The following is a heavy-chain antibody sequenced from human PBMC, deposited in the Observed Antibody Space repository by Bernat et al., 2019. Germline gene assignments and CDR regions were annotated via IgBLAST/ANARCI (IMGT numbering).Heavy chain of an antibody. V-gene: IGHV1-3*01. Sequence: QVQLVQSGAEVKKPGASVKLSCKASGYIFSSYAIHWVRQAPGQRLEWMGWINVGNGDTKYSQRFQGRITIARDTSASTAYMDLSSLRSEDTAVYFCARDRLWNYEIPNYFYYYYMDVWGKGTTVTVSS. CDR3: ARDRLWNYEIPNYFYYYYMDV. D-gene: IGHD1-7*01. CDR1: GYIFSSYA. J-gene: IGHJ6*03. CDR2: INVGNGDT.